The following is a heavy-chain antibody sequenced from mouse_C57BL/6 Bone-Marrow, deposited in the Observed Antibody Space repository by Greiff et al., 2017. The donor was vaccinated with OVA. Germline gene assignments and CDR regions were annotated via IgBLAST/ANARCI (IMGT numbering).Heavy chain of an antibody. Sequence: EVQGVESGGGLVQPGGSLKLSCVASGFTFSNYWMNWVRQSPEKGLEWVAQIRLKSDNYATHYAESVKGRFTISRDDSKSSVYLQMNNLRAEDTGIYYCTVLFAYWGQGTLVTVSA. V-gene: IGHV6-3*01. CDR1: GFTFSNYW. CDR3: TVLFAY. J-gene: IGHJ3*01. CDR2: IRLKSDNYAT.